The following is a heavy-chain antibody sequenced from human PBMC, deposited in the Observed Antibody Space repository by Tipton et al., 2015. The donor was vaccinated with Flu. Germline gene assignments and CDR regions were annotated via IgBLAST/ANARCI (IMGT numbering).Heavy chain of an antibody. J-gene: IGHJ6*02. CDR1: GFTFSSYG. Sequence: SLRLSCAASGFTFSSYGMHWVRQAPGKGLEWVAVISYDGSNKYYADSVKGRFTISRDNSKNTLYLQMNSLRAEDTAVYYCARDREYYDWLLPTWDYYYGMDVWGQGTTVTVSS. CDR2: ISYDGSNK. D-gene: IGHD3-9*01. CDR3: ARDREYYDWLLPTWDYYYGMDV. V-gene: IGHV3-30*03.